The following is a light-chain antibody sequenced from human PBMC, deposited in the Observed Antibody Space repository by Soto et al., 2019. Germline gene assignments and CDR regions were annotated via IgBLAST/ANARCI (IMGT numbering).Light chain of an antibody. CDR3: WSFGGSL. Sequence: QSVLTQPRSVSGSPGQSVTISCTGTSNDVGGYNYVSWYQQHPGKAPRLMIYDVTERPSGVPDRFSGSKSGNTASLTISGLRTEDEADYYCWSFGGSLFGTGTKLTVL. CDR2: DVT. CDR1: SNDVGGYNY. J-gene: IGLJ1*01. V-gene: IGLV2-11*01.